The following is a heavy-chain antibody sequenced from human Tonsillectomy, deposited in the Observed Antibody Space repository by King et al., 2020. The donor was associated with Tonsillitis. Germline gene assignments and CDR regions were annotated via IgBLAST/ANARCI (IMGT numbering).Heavy chain of an antibody. Sequence: QLVQSGAEVKKPGESLRISCKGSGHRFNRYWITWVRQMPGKGLEWMGKIDPSDSYIVYSPSFQGHVTISTDKSISSAYLQWSSLKASDTAIYYCARRSGSGTVDYWGQGTLVTVSS. CDR3: ARRSGSGTVDY. V-gene: IGHV5-10-1*03. J-gene: IGHJ4*02. CDR1: GHRFNRYW. D-gene: IGHD1-1*01. CDR2: IDPSDSYI.